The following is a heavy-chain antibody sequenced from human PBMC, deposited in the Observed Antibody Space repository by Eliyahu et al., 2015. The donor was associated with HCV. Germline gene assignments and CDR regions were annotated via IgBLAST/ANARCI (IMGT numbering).Heavy chain of an antibody. CDR2: VFATDEK. CDR3: ARIRVVGATRRQYYYAMDV. CDR1: GFSLNNVGLG. D-gene: IGHD1-26*01. V-gene: IGHV2-26*01. J-gene: IGHJ6*02. Sequence: QVTLKESGPALVKPTETLTLTCTVSGFSLNNVGLGVSWIRQPPGKALDWLAHVFATDEKSYSTPQRSRLTISKDTSKSQVVLTMTNMDPVDTATYYCARIRVVGATRRQYYYAMDVWGQGTAVTVSS.